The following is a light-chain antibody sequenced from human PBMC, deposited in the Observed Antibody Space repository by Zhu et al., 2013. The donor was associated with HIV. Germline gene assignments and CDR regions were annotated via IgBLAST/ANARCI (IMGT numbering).Light chain of an antibody. V-gene: IGKV1-5*01. J-gene: IGKJ1*01. CDR3: QQYNSYPST. CDR1: QSINKW. Sequence: DVQMTQSPSTLSASVGDRVTITCRANQSINKWLAWYQQKPGKAPKLLIYDASTLQSGVPSRFSGSGSGTEFALTISSLQPDDFATYYCQQYNSYPSTFGQGTKAEI. CDR2: DAS.